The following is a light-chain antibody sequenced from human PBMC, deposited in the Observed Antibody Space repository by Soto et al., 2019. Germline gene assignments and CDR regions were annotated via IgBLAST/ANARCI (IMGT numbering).Light chain of an antibody. CDR1: QTEDNTY. Sequence: EIAMTQWAATLSVSPRAKATLSCRASQTEDNTYLAWFQQKPGQAPRRLIYGASNPATGIPARFSGSGSETDFTLTISSLEPDDFAVYYCQHRMHWPLTFGQGTRLEIK. J-gene: IGKJ5*01. CDR2: GAS. V-gene: IGKV3-11*01. CDR3: QHRMHWPLT.